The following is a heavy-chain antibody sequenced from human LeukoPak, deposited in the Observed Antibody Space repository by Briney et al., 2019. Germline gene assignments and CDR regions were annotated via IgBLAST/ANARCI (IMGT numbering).Heavy chain of an antibody. CDR1: GYTFTDYY. V-gene: IGHV1-2*02. CDR2: INPNSGGT. D-gene: IGHD1-7*01. Sequence: ASEKVSCKASGYTFTDYYMHWVRQAPAQGLEWMGWINPNSGGTNYAQKFQGRVTMTRDTSISTAYMEVSRLRSDDTAVYYCTRDRTNNYCFYGMDVWGQGTTVTVSS. J-gene: IGHJ6*02. CDR3: TRDRTNNYCFYGMDV.